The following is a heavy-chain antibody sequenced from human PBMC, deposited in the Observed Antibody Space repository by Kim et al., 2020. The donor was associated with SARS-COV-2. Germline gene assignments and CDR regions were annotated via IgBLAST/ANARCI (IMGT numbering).Heavy chain of an antibody. CDR3: ARHFRTGYRGYSYGYFDY. Sequence: SETLSLTCTVSGDSFNKTDHYWAWIRQPPGKGLEWVGSVLRSGSTFYEPSLKSRVSISVDTSKSQFSLRLSSVTATDTAVYYCARHFRTGYRGYSYGYFDYWGRGTLVTVSS. V-gene: IGHV4-39*01. CDR1: GDSFNKTDHY. D-gene: IGHD5-18*01. CDR2: VLRSGST. J-gene: IGHJ4*02.